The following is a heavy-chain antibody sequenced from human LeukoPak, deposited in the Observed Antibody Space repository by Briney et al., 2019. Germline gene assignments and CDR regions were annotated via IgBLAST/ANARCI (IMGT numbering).Heavy chain of an antibody. D-gene: IGHD3-22*01. V-gene: IGHV4-61*05. CDR1: GGSISSSSYY. J-gene: IGHJ4*02. CDR2: IYYSGST. CDR3: ARHPTPHYYDSSGYLDDY. Sequence: PSETLSLTCTVSGGSISSSSYYWGWIRQPPGKGLEWIGYIYYSGSTNYNPSLKSRVTISVDTSKNQFSLKLSSVTAADTAVYYCARHPTPHYYDSSGYLDDYWGQGTLVTVSS.